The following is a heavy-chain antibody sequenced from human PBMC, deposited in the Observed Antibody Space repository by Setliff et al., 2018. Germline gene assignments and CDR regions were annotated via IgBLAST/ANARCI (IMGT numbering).Heavy chain of an antibody. CDR3: VREGLYDILTGYSPPTPFDP. D-gene: IGHD3-9*01. CDR1: GGSFSDYY. Sequence: PSETLSLTCAVYGGSFSDYYWSWIRQPPGKGLEWIGEINHSGSTNYSPSLKSRVTISVDTSKNQFSLKLSSVTAADTAVYYCVREGLYDILTGYSPPTPFDPWGQGTLVTVSS. V-gene: IGHV4-34*01. CDR2: INHSGST. J-gene: IGHJ5*02.